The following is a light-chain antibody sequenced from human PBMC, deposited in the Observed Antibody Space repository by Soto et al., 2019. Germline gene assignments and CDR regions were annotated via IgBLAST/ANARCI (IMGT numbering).Light chain of an antibody. Sequence: QSVLTQPPSVSGAPGQRGTISCTGSSSNIGAGYDVHWYQQLPGTAPKLLIYGNNNRPSGVPDRFSGSKSGTSASLAITGLQAEDEADYYCQSYDSSLSGSGVFGGGTKLTVL. CDR2: GNN. CDR3: QSYDSSLSGSGV. CDR1: SSNIGAGYD. J-gene: IGLJ3*02. V-gene: IGLV1-40*01.